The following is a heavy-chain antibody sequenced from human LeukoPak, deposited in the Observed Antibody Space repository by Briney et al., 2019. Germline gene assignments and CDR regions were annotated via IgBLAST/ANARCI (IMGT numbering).Heavy chain of an antibody. V-gene: IGHV3-11*04. CDR2: ISSTGHTI. J-gene: IGHJ4*02. CDR3: ASWDTVTPSGY. Sequence: GGSLRLSCSASGFTFSDYYMSWIRQAPGKGLEWVSYISSTGHTISYADSVKGRFTISRDNAKNSLYLQMNSLRAEDTAVYYCASWDTVTPSGYWGQGTLVTVSS. CDR1: GFTFSDYY. D-gene: IGHD4-17*01.